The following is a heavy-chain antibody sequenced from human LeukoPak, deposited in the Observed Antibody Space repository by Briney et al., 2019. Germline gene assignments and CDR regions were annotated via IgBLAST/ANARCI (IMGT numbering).Heavy chain of an antibody. Sequence: GRSLRLSCAASGFTFSSYSMIWVRQAPGKGLEWVSSISSATAYIYYADSVKGRFTISRDNAKSSLYLQMNSLRVEDTAVYYRARIGYSSSCFDFWGQGTLVTVSS. V-gene: IGHV3-21*01. CDR2: ISSATAYI. CDR1: GFTFSSYS. J-gene: IGHJ4*02. CDR3: ARIGYSSSCFDF. D-gene: IGHD6-6*01.